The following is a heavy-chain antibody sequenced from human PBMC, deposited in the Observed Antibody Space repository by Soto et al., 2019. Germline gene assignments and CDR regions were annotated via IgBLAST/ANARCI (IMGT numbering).Heavy chain of an antibody. Sequence: SETLSLTCSVSGDSISNSRFYWAWIRQPPGEGPEWIGSIYHTGNAYYNPSLKSRVTIFVDTSKNQFSLKLTSVTAADTALYYCARDYFDSSDYTTNWFDPWGQGALVTVSS. J-gene: IGHJ5*02. CDR2: IYHTGNA. V-gene: IGHV4-39*01. D-gene: IGHD3-22*01. CDR3: ARDYFDSSDYTTNWFDP. CDR1: GDSISNSRFY.